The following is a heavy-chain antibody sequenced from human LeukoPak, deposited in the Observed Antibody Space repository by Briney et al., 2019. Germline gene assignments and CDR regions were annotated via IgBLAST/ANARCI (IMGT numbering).Heavy chain of an antibody. J-gene: IGHJ4*02. D-gene: IGHD3-10*01. CDR1: GYTLTELS. Sequence: ASVKVSCKVSGYTLTELSMHWVRQAPGKGLEWMGGFDPEDGETIYAQKLQGRVTMTEDTSTDTAYMELSSLRSEDTAVYYCATPSLWFGELLPLGYWGQGTLVTVSS. CDR3: ATPSLWFGELLPLGY. V-gene: IGHV1-24*01. CDR2: FDPEDGET.